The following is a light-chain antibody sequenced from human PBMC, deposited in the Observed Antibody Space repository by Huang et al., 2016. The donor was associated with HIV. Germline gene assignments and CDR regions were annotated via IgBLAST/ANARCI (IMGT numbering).Light chain of an antibody. CDR2: ATS. V-gene: IGKV1-39*01. CDR3: QQSYSTPRT. J-gene: IGKJ1*01. CDR1: QSINTY. Sequence: DIQMTQSQSSLSASVGDRVTITCRASQSINTYLNWYQQKPGKAPNLLIYATSSLQSGVPSRFSGSGSGTDFTLTISRLQPEDFATYFCQQSYSTPRTFGQGTKVEIK.